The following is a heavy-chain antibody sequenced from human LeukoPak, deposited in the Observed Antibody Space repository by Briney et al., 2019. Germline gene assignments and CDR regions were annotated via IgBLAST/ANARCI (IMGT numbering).Heavy chain of an antibody. CDR3: ATDPNYYGSGSLDY. V-gene: IGHV1-24*01. D-gene: IGHD3-10*01. J-gene: IGHJ4*02. Sequence: ASVKVSCKVSGYTLTELSIHWVRQAPGKGLEWMGSFAPEDGETIYSQKFQGRVTMTEDTSTDTVYMELSSLSSDDTAVYHCATDPNYYGSGSLDYWGQGTLVNVSS. CDR1: GYTLTELS. CDR2: FAPEDGET.